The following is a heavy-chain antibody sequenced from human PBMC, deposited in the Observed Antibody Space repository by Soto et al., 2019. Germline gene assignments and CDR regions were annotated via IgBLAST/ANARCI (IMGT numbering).Heavy chain of an antibody. Sequence: SETLSLTCTVSGGSISSYYWSWIRQPPGKGLEWIGYIYYSGSTNYNPSLKSRVTISVDTSKNQFSLKLSSVTAADTAVYYCASSLGYCSGGSCYYNWFDPWGQGTLVTVSS. D-gene: IGHD2-15*01. V-gene: IGHV4-59*08. J-gene: IGHJ5*02. CDR2: IYYSGST. CDR3: ASSLGYCSGGSCYYNWFDP. CDR1: GGSISSYY.